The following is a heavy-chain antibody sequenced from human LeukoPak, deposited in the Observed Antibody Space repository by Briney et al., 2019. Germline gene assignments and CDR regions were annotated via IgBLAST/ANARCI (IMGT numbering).Heavy chain of an antibody. V-gene: IGHV4-39*01. D-gene: IGHD1-26*01. CDR1: GGSISSGLYY. J-gene: IGHJ4*02. CDR3: AKNDRGRPADY. CDR2: MHYSGST. Sequence: SEILSLTCSVSGGSISSGLYYWSWIRQPPGKGLEWIVSMHYSGSTYYNPSLKSRVTISVDTSKNQYSLRLLSVTAADTSVYYCAKNDRGRPADYWGQGTLVTVSS.